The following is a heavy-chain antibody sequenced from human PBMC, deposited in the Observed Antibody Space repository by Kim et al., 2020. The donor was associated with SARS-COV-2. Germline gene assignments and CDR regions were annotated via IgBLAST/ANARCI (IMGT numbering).Heavy chain of an antibody. V-gene: IGHV4-59*13. CDR1: GGSITSYY. Sequence: SETLSLTCTVSGGSITSYYWTWIRQPPGKGLEWIGYIYYTGNTNYNPSLKSRVTMSIDTSKNQFSLGVSSVTAADTAVYYCARANVFPNWFDSWGQGTLVTVSS. D-gene: IGHD3-10*02. CDR2: IYYTGNT. J-gene: IGHJ5*01. CDR3: ARANVFPNWFDS.